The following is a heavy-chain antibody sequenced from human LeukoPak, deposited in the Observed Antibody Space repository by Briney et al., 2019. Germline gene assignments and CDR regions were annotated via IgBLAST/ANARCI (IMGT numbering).Heavy chain of an antibody. CDR2: ISDNGYDT. J-gene: IGHJ5*02. CDR1: GFTFSSSA. Sequence: GGSLRLSCAASGFTFSSSAMTWVRQAPGKGLEWVSAISDNGYDTFYADSVKGRFTISRDNSKNTLYLQTNSLRAEDTAVYYCAKDDNYIRFSSWGQGTLVTVSS. CDR3: AKDDNYIRFSS. V-gene: IGHV3-23*01. D-gene: IGHD3-16*01.